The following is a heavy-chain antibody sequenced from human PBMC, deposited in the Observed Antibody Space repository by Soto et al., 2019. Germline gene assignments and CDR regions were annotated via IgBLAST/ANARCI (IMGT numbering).Heavy chain of an antibody. CDR2: ISYDGSNK. V-gene: IGHV3-30-3*01. J-gene: IGHJ5*02. CDR1: GFTFSSYA. D-gene: IGHD6-19*01. CDR3: ARQIAVAGINWFDP. Sequence: ESGGGVVQPGRSLRLSCAASGFTFSSYAMHWVRQAPGKGLEWVAVISYDGSNKYYADSVKGRFTISRDNSKNTLYLQMNSLRAEDTAVYYCARQIAVAGINWFDPGGQGTLVTVSS.